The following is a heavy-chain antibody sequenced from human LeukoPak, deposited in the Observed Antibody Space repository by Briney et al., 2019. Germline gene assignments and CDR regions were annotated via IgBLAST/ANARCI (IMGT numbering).Heavy chain of an antibody. J-gene: IGHJ4*02. V-gene: IGHV4-59*08. CDR3: ARLYCSGGSCYSGYFDY. CDR2: IYYSGST. D-gene: IGHD2-15*01. Sequence: PSETLSLTCTVSGGSISSYYWSWIRQPPGKGLEWIGYIYYSGSTNYNPSLKSRVTISADTSKNQFSLKLSSVTAADTAVYYCARLYCSGGSCYSGYFDYWGQGTLVTVSS. CDR1: GGSISSYY.